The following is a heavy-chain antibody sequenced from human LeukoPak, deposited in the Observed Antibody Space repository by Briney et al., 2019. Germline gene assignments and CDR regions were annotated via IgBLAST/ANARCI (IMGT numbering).Heavy chain of an antibody. CDR1: GFTSSSYA. J-gene: IGHJ4*02. D-gene: IGHD4-17*01. V-gene: IGHV3-23*01. Sequence: GGSLRLSCAASGFTSSSYAMSWVRQAPGKGLEWVSTISSSGGSTYYADSVKGQFTISRDNSKNTLYLQMKSLRVEDTAVYYCAQNFTTVTTVYWGQGTLVTVSS. CDR2: ISSSGGST. CDR3: AQNFTTVTTVY.